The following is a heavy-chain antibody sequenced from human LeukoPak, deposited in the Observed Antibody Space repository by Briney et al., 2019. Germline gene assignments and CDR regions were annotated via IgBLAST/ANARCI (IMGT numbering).Heavy chain of an antibody. CDR2: INGDGRNI. V-gene: IGHV3-74*01. D-gene: IGHD3-10*01. CDR1: GFTFSSYW. J-gene: IGHJ4*02. CDR3: ARVHCGSGSYWASFDY. Sequence: GGSLRLSCVASGFTFSSYWMQWVRQDPRKGLVWVSRINGDGRNIDYADSVRGRFTISRDNAKNTLYLQMNSLRAEDTAVYYCARVHCGSGSYWASFDYWGQGTLVTVSS.